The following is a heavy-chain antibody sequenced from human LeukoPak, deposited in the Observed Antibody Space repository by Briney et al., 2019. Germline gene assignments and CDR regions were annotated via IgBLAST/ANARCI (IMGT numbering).Heavy chain of an antibody. CDR1: GFTFIDYY. Sequence: PGGALRLSCAASGFTFIDYYMSWIRPAPGEGLEWVSYISSSGSTIYYADSVKGRFTISRDNAKNSLYPQMNSLRAEDTAVYYCASTPDIVVVPAAPWYFDYWGQGTLVTVSS. D-gene: IGHD2-2*01. J-gene: IGHJ4*02. CDR3: ASTPDIVVVPAAPWYFDY. V-gene: IGHV3-11*04. CDR2: ISSSGSTI.